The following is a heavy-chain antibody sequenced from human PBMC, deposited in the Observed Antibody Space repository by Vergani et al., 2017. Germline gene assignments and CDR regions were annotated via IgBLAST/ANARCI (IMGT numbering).Heavy chain of an antibody. CDR2: IDPSDSYT. CDR3: ASRSLDYGDYEPPLYYYYYGMDV. V-gene: IGHV5-10-1*01. J-gene: IGHJ6*02. D-gene: IGHD4-17*01. Sequence: EVQLVQSGAEVKKPGESLRISCKGSGYSFTSYWISWVRQMPGKGLEWMGRIDPSDSYTNYSPSFQGHVTISADKSISTAYLRWSSLKDSDTAMYYCASRSLDYGDYEPPLYYYYYGMDVWGQGTTVTVSS. CDR1: GYSFTSYW.